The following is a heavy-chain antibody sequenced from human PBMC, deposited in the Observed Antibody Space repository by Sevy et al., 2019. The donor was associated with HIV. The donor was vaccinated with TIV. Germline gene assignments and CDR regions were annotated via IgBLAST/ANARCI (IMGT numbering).Heavy chain of an antibody. V-gene: IGHV3-30*02. CDR3: AKDRKVLLVVYAIPFDAFDF. CDR1: GFTFSNHG. Sequence: GGSLRLSCAASGFTFSNHGMHWVRQAPGKGLESVAFIRYDGSEQYYTESVKGRFTISRDSSKNMLYLQMNSLRPEDTALYYCAKDRKVLLVVYAIPFDAFDFWGQGTMVTVSS. CDR2: IRYDGSEQ. J-gene: IGHJ3*01. D-gene: IGHD2-8*02.